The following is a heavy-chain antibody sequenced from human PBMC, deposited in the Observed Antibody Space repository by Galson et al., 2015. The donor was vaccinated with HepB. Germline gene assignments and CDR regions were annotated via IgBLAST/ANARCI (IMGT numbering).Heavy chain of an antibody. Sequence: SLRLSCAASGFTFSSYGMHWVRQAPGKGLEWVAVISYDGSNKYYADSVKGRFTISRDNSKNTLYLQMNSLRAEDTAVYYCAKEKGLSWSGDTYYYYMDVWGKGTTVTVSS. CDR2: ISYDGSNK. CDR3: AKEKGLSWSGDTYYYYMDV. V-gene: IGHV3-30*18. J-gene: IGHJ6*03. D-gene: IGHD3-3*01. CDR1: GFTFSSYG.